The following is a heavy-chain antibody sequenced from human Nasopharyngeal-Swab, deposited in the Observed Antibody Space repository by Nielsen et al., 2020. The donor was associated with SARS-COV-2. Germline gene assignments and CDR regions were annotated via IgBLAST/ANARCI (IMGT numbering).Heavy chain of an antibody. CDR2: IWYDGSNK. V-gene: IGHV3-33*06. J-gene: IGHJ4*02. CDR1: GFTFSSYG. D-gene: IGHD3-3*01. Sequence: GGSLRLSCAASGFTFSSYGMHWVRQAPGKGLEWVAVIWYDGSNKYYADSVKGRFTISRDNSKNTLYLQMNSLRAEDTAVYYCAKDLTYYDFWSDDYWGQGTLVTVSS. CDR3: AKDLTYYDFWSDDY.